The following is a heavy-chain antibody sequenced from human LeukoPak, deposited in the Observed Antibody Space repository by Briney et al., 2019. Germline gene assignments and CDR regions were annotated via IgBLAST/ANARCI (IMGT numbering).Heavy chain of an antibody. CDR3: ARGYYDILTGYYKAHYFDY. J-gene: IGHJ4*02. V-gene: IGHV3-7*03. CDR2: IKQDGSEK. CDR1: GFTFSSYW. Sequence: GGSLRLSCAASGFTFSSYWMSWVRQAPGKGLELVANIKQDGSEKYYVDSVKGRFTISRDNAKNSLYLQMNSLRAEDTAVYYFARGYYDILTGYYKAHYFDYWGQGTLVTVSS. D-gene: IGHD3-9*01.